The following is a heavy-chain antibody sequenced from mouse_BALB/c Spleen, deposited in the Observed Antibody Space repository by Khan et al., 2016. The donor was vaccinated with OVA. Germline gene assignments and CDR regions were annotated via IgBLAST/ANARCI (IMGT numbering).Heavy chain of an antibody. CDR1: GFSLTSYG. CDR3: DRPVYPGYFDV. CDR2: IWSDGRT. D-gene: IGHD2-1*01. J-gene: IGHJ1*01. V-gene: IGHV2-6-1*01. Sequence: QVQLKESGPGPVAPSQSLSITCTISGFSLTSYGVHCVRQPAGKGLEGLVMIWSDGRTTYNSAPKSRLSTSKDNSNSQEFLKVNNLQTDDTAIYCCDRPVYPGYFDVWGAGTTLTVSS.